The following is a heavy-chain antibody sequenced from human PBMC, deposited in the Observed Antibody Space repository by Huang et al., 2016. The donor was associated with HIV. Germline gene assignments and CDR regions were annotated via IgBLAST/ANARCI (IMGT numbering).Heavy chain of an antibody. D-gene: IGHD3-3*01. J-gene: IGHJ4*02. CDR3: ARGIRYFGVVAYFDY. V-gene: IGHV3-48*02. CDR2: ISSSTGTI. Sequence: EVQLVESGGGLVQPGGSLRLSCAASGFTFSNYSMNWVRQAPGKGLECVSYISSSTGTIYYADSVKCRFTISSDNANNSLYLQMNSLRDEDTAVYYCARGIRYFGVVAYFDYWGQGTLVTVSS. CDR1: GFTFSNYS.